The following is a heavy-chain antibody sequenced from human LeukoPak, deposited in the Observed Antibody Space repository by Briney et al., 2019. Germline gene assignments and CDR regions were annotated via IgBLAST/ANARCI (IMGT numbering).Heavy chain of an antibody. CDR1: GFAFSDYY. V-gene: IGHV3-11*05. CDR2: ISITGSHT. Sequence: GGSLRLSCAASGFAFSDYYMTWIRQAPGQGLEWVSYISITGSHTYYADSVKGRFTISRDNAENSLYLLMNSLRSEDTAVYYCARDRGVPTPYYFDQGGQGTLVTVSS. J-gene: IGHJ4*02. D-gene: IGHD3-10*01. CDR3: ARDRGVPTPYYFDQ.